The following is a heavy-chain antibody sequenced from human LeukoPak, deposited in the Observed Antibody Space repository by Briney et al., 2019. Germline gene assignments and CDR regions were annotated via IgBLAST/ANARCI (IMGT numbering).Heavy chain of an antibody. J-gene: IGHJ4*02. Sequence: SETLSLTCTVSGGSISSSSYYWGWIRQPPGKGLEWIGSIFYTGSTYYNPSLKSRVTISVDTSKNQFSLKLRSVTAADTAVYYCAGRVGYNYAYDYWGQGTLVTVSS. CDR3: AGRVGYNYAYDY. CDR1: GGSISSSSYY. CDR2: IFYTGST. V-gene: IGHV4-39*01. D-gene: IGHD5-18*01.